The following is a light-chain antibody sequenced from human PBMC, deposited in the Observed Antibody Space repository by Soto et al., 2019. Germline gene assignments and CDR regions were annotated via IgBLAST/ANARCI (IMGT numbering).Light chain of an antibody. CDR1: NIGSKN. CDR3: QVWDSSNDLF. Sequence: SSELTQPPSVSVAPGKTARITCGGNNIGSKNVHWYQQKPGQAPLLVISYDTDRPSGIPERFSGSNSGNTATLTISRVEAGDEADYYCQVWDSSNDLFFGGGTQLTVL. J-gene: IGLJ2*01. CDR2: YDT. V-gene: IGLV3-21*04.